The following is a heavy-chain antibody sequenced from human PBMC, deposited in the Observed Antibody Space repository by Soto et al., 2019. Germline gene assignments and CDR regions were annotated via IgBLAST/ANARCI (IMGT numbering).Heavy chain of an antibody. CDR2: IYYSGST. CDR1: GGSISSSSYY. CDR3: ARHLREWYYDFWSGYSRKKDFDY. J-gene: IGHJ4*02. Sequence: SETLSLTCTVSGGSISSSSYYWGWIRQPPGKGLEWIGSIYYSGSTYYNPSLKSRVTISVGTSKNQFSLKLSSVTAADTAVYYCARHLREWYYDFWSGYSRKKDFDYWGQGTLVTVSS. V-gene: IGHV4-39*01. D-gene: IGHD3-3*01.